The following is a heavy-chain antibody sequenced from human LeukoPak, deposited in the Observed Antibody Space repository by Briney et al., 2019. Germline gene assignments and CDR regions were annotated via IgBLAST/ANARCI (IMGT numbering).Heavy chain of an antibody. CDR1: GYTFTSYY. CDR2: INPSGGST. J-gene: IGHJ3*02. V-gene: IGHV1-46*01. Sequence: ASVKVSCKASGYTFTSYYMHWVRQAPGQGLEWMGIINPSGGSTSYAQKFQGRVTMTRDTSTSTVYMELSSLRSEDTAVYYCASSSYCGGDCYSGPDAFDIWGQGTMVTVSS. CDR3: ASSSYCGGDCYSGPDAFDI. D-gene: IGHD2-21*02.